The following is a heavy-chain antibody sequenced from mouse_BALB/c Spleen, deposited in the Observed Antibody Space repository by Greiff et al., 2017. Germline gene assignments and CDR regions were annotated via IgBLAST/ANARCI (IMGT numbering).Heavy chain of an antibody. CDR3: ARKEYGNYGDAMDY. CDR1: GYTFSSYW. V-gene: IGHV1-9*01. Sequence: QVHLQQSGAELMKPGASVKISCKATGYTFSSYWLEWVKQRPGHGLEWIGEILPGSGSTNYNEKFKGKATFTADTSSNTAYMQLSSLTSEDSAVYYCARKEYGNYGDAMDYWGQGTSVTVSS. D-gene: IGHD2-10*02. J-gene: IGHJ4*01. CDR2: ILPGSGST.